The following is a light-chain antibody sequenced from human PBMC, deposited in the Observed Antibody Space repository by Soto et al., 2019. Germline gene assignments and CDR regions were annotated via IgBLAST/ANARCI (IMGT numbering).Light chain of an antibody. CDR3: QQYNNWPPWT. V-gene: IGKV3-15*01. CDR1: ESVNSH. J-gene: IGKJ1*01. CDR2: NVS. Sequence: ETVMTQSPGTLSVSPGERATLSCRASESVNSHLAWYQQKPGQAPRLLIYNVSTRATDIPARFSGSGSGTEFTLTISSLQSEDFAVYYCQQYNNWPPWTFGRGTKVEIK.